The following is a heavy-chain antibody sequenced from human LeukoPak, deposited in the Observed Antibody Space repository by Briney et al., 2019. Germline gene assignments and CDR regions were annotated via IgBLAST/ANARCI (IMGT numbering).Heavy chain of an antibody. J-gene: IGHJ4*02. Sequence: ASVKVSCKASGYTFTSYDINWVRQATGQGLEWMGWMNPKSGNTGYARKFQGRVTMTMSTSVGTAYMELSSLRSEDTAVYYCARGSTVDTVVVPLKYWGQGTLVSVSS. CDR2: MNPKSGNT. CDR1: GYTFTSYD. CDR3: ARGSTVDTVVVPLKY. D-gene: IGHD5-12*01. V-gene: IGHV1-8*01.